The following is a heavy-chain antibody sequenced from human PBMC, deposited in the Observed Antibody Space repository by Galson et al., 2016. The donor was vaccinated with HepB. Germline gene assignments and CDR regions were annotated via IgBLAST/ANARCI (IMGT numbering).Heavy chain of an antibody. CDR3: ARESQRGDKAHDY. J-gene: IGHJ4*02. CDR2: IYHSGST. V-gene: IGHV4-39*02. Sequence: SETLSLTCTVSGGSIISIDNYWGWIRQTPGKGLEWIGAIYHSGSTYYNPSLQSRVTISVDASKNQFSLRLSSVTAADTAVYYCARESQRGDKAHDYWGQGTLVTVSS. CDR1: GGSIISIDNY. D-gene: IGHD3-16*01.